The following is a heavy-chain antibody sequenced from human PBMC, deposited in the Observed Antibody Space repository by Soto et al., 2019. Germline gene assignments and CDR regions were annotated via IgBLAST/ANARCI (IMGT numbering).Heavy chain of an antibody. D-gene: IGHD6-13*01. CDR1: GGSISSSGYY. V-gene: IGHV4-31*03. J-gene: IGHJ5*02. Sequence: QVQLQESGPGLVKTSETLSLTCTVSGGSISSSGYYWSWIRQHPGKGLEWIGYIYYSGNTYYNPSLRRRVTISVDTSKNQFSLKLNSVTAADTAVYYCARGGMAAALHWFDPWGQGTLVTVSS. CDR3: ARGGMAAALHWFDP. CDR2: IYYSGNT.